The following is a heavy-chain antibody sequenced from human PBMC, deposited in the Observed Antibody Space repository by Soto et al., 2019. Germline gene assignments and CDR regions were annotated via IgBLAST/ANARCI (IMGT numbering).Heavy chain of an antibody. D-gene: IGHD2-15*01. CDR1: GYTFTSYY. CDR3: ATGYCSGGSCYSSIRV. J-gene: IGHJ4*02. CDR2: INPSGGST. Sequence: QVQLVQSGAEVKKPGASVKVSCKASGYTFTSYYMHWVRQAPGQGLEWMGIINPSGGSTSYAQKFQGRVTMPRDTSTSTVYMELSSLRSEDTAVYYCATGYCSGGSCYSSIRVWGQGTLVTVSS. V-gene: IGHV1-46*01.